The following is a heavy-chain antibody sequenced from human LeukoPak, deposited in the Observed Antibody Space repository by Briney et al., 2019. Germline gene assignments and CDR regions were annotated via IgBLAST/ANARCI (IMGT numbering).Heavy chain of an antibody. Sequence: SSETLSLTCTVSGGSISNYYWSWIRQPPGKGLEWIGYIYYSGNTNYNPSLKSRVAISVDPSKNQFSLSLTSVTAADTAVYYCARTQHRGYTYGVFDYWGQGTLVTVSS. J-gene: IGHJ4*02. V-gene: IGHV4-59*01. D-gene: IGHD5-18*01. CDR2: IYYSGNT. CDR3: ARTQHRGYTYGVFDY. CDR1: GGSISNYY.